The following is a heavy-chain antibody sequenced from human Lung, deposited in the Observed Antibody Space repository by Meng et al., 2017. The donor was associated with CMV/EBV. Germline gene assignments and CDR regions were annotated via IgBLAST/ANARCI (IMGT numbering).Heavy chain of an antibody. V-gene: IGHV1-24*01. D-gene: IGHD2-15*01. Sequence: SGNTVTEYCSCCVQQPPGDGLECRAACDTEEGDRLHALNCQGTVTLTEDTSTNTPYMELGSVRLDDTDVYYCATEPPPGMVGQYDIEYWGQGTLVTVSS. CDR2: CDTEEGDR. J-gene: IGHJ4*02. CDR1: GNTVTEYC. CDR3: ATEPPPGMVGQYDIEY.